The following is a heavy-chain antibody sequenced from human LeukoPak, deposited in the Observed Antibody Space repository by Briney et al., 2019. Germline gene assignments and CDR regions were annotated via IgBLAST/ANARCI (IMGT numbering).Heavy chain of an antibody. CDR3: ASAASIYSSTWGGWFDP. V-gene: IGHV1-46*01. Sequence: GASVKVSCKASGYTFTSYYMHWVRQAPGQGLEWMGIINPSGGSTSYAQKFQGRVTMTRDMSTSTVYMELSSLRSDDTAVYYCASAASIYSSTWGGWFDPWGQGILVTVSS. D-gene: IGHD6-13*01. CDR1: GYTFTSYY. CDR2: INPSGGST. J-gene: IGHJ5*02.